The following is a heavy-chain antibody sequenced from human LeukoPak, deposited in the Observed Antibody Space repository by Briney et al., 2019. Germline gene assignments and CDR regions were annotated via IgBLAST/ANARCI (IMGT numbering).Heavy chain of an antibody. CDR1: EFSVGSNY. CDR2: IYSGGST. V-gene: IGHV3-66*04. CDR3: ARQPTYYYGSGRDGWFDP. D-gene: IGHD3-10*01. J-gene: IGHJ5*02. Sequence: PGGSLRLSCAASEFSVGSNYMTWVRQAPGKGLEWVSLIYSGGSTYYADSVKGRFTISRDNSKNTLYLQMNSLRAEDTAVYYCARQPTYYYGSGRDGWFDPWGQGTLVTVSS.